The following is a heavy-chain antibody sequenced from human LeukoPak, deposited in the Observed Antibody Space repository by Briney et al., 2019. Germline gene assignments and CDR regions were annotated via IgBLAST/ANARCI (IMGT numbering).Heavy chain of an antibody. CDR3: AKDGYSSLDYYYYYYMDV. V-gene: IGHV3-30-3*01. Sequence: GGSLRLSCAASGFTFSSYAMHWVRQAPGKGLQWVAAISYDEDNKYYAESVRGRLTISRDNSKNTLYLQMNSLRAEDTAVYYCAKDGYSSLDYYYYYYMDVWGKGATVTVSS. CDR2: ISYDEDNK. J-gene: IGHJ6*03. CDR1: GFTFSSYA. D-gene: IGHD6-6*01.